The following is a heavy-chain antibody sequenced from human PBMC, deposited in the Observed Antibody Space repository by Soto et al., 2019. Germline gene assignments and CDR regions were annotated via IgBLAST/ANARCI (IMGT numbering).Heavy chain of an antibody. J-gene: IGHJ6*03. Sequence: GGSLRLSCAASGFTFSNAWMSWVRQAPGKGLEWVGRIKSKTDGGTTDYAAPVKGRFTISRDDSKNTLYLQMNSLKTEDTAVYYCTTVRVTRGMVYAYYYYYYYMDVWGKGTTVTVSS. D-gene: IGHD2-8*01. V-gene: IGHV3-15*01. CDR1: GFTFSNAW. CDR3: TTVRVTRGMVYAYYYYYYYMDV. CDR2: IKSKTDGGTT.